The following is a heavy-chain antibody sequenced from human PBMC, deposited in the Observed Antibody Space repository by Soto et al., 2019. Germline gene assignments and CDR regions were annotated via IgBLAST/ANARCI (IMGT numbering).Heavy chain of an antibody. Sequence: PSEPMSLTCAVYGGSFSGYYWSWIRQPPGKGLEWIGEINHSGSTNYNPSLKSRVTISVDTSKNQFSLKLSSVTAADTAVYYCAREGITNWFDPWGQGTLVTVFS. V-gene: IGHV4-34*01. J-gene: IGHJ5*02. D-gene: IGHD3-10*01. CDR3: AREGITNWFDP. CDR1: GGSFSGYY. CDR2: INHSGST.